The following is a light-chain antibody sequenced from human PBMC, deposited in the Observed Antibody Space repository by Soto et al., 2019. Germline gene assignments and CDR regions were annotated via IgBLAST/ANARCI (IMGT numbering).Light chain of an antibody. V-gene: IGLV1-51*01. CDR2: DNN. Sequence: QSVLTQPPSVSAAPGQTVTISCSGSSSNIGNNYVSWYQQLPGTAPKLLIYDNNKRPSGIPDRFSGSKSGTSGTLDITGRQTRDQGEYYCATWDGSLPAEVFGGGTKLTVL. CDR1: SSNIGNNY. CDR3: ATWDGSLPAEV. J-gene: IGLJ2*01.